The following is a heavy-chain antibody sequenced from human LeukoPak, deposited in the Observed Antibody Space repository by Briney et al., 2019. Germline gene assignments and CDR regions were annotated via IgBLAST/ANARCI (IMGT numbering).Heavy chain of an antibody. D-gene: IGHD2-15*01. Sequence: SETLSLTCAVYGGSLSGYYWTWIRQPPGKGLEYIGEINHSGSTTYNPSLKSRVTISLDTPKNQFSLRLSSVTAADTAIYYCARDFVVIIAGEGAHAFDVWARGTMVTVSS. CDR3: ARDFVVIIAGEGAHAFDV. CDR2: INHSGST. J-gene: IGHJ3*01. V-gene: IGHV4-34*01. CDR1: GGSLSGYY.